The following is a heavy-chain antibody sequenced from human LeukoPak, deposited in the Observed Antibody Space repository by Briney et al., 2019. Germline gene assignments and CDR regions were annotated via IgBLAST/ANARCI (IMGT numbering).Heavy chain of an antibody. CDR2: IYYTGST. V-gene: IGHV4-59*01. CDR1: GGSISNYY. CDR3: ARGIQLWLIAFDI. Sequence: SETLSLTCTVSGGSISNYYWSWIRQPPGKGLEWIGYIYYTGSTNYNPSLKSRVTISVDTSTKQFSLKLRSVTSADTAVYYCARGIQLWLIAFDIWGQGTMVTVSS. D-gene: IGHD5-18*01. J-gene: IGHJ3*02.